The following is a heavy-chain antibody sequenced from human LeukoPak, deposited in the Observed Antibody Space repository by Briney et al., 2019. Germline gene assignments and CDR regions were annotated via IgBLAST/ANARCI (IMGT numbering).Heavy chain of an antibody. CDR1: GGSISSYY. J-gene: IGHJ4*02. V-gene: IGHV4-34*01. D-gene: IGHD3-10*01. Sequence: PSETLSLTCTVSGGSISSYYWSWIRQPPGKGLEWIGEINHSGSTNYNPSLKSRVTISVDTSKNQFSLKLSSVTAADTAVYYCARAPYYYGSGSYYQWGQGTLVTVSS. CDR2: INHSGST. CDR3: ARAPYYYGSGSYYQ.